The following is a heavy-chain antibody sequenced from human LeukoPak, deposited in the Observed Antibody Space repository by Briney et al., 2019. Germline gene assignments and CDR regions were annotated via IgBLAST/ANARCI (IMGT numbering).Heavy chain of an antibody. CDR1: GYTFTGYY. J-gene: IGHJ4*02. CDR2: INPNSGGT. V-gene: IGHV1-2*02. Sequence: ASVKVSCKASGYTFTGYYMHWVRQAPGQGLEWMGWINPNSGGTNYAQKFQGRVTMTRDTSTSTAYMELSSQRSEDIDVYYCARKQYSSGWYYFDYWGQGTLVTVSS. CDR3: ARKQYSSGWYYFDY. D-gene: IGHD6-19*01.